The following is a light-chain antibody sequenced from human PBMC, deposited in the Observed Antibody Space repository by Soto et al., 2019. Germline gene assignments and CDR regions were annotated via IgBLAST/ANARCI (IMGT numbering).Light chain of an antibody. V-gene: IGKV1-5*03. J-gene: IGKJ5*01. CDR3: QQYNNWPPQIT. CDR1: QSISSW. Sequence: DIHLTQSPSFLSASAGDRVTITCRASQSISSWLAWYQQKPGKAPKLLIYKASSLESGVPSRFSGSGSGTEFTLTINSLQSEDFAVYYCQQYNNWPPQITVGQGTRLEIK. CDR2: KAS.